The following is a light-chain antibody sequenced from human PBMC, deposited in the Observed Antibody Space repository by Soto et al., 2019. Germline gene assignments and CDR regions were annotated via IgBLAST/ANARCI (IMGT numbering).Light chain of an antibody. CDR1: QSISRW. CDR3: QHYNSYSEA. V-gene: IGKV1-5*03. Sequence: DIQMTQSPSTLSASVGDRVTITCRASQSISRWLAWHQQKPGKAPKLLIYKASTLKSGVPSRFSGSGSGTEFTLTISSLQTDDFATYYCQHYNSYSEAFGQGTKVDIK. J-gene: IGKJ1*01. CDR2: KAS.